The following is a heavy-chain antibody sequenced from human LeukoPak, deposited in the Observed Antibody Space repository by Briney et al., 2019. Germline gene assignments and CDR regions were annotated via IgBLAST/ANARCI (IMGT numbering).Heavy chain of an antibody. J-gene: IGHJ4*02. Sequence: GGSLRLSCAASGFTFDDYGMTWVRQAPGKGLEWVSGINWNGGSTGYADSVKGRFTISRDNAKNSLYLQMNSLRAEDTALYYCARAGGYELFDYWGQGTLVTVSS. D-gene: IGHD5-12*01. CDR1: GFTFDDYG. V-gene: IGHV3-20*04. CDR2: INWNGGST. CDR3: ARAGGYELFDY.